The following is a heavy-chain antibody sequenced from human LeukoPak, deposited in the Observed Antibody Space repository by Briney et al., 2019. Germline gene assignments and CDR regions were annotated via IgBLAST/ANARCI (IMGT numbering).Heavy chain of an antibody. CDR2: ISAYNGNT. V-gene: IGHV1-18*01. CDR3: ARDLNSNPPPYYYYYYGMDV. D-gene: IGHD2/OR15-2a*01. J-gene: IGHJ6*02. CDR1: GYTFTSYG. Sequence: ASVKVSCKASGYTFTSYGISWVRQAPGQGLEWMGLISAYNGNTNYAQKLQGRVTMTTDTSTSTAYMELRSLRSDDTAVYYCARDLNSNPPPYYYYYYGMDVWGQGTTVTVSS.